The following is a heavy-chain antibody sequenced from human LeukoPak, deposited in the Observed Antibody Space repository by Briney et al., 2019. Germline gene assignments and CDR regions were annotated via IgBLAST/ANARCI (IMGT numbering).Heavy chain of an antibody. V-gene: IGHV5-10-1*04. CDR1: GYSFTSYW. J-gene: IGHJ5*02. D-gene: IGHD6-6*01. CDR2: IDPSDSYA. CDR3: ARSSSSYNWFDP. Sequence: PGESLKISCKGSGYSFTSYWINWVRQMPGKGLEWMGRIDPSDSYANYSPPFQGQVTISADKSISTAYLQWSSLKASDTAMYYCARSSSSYNWFDPWGQGTLVTVSS.